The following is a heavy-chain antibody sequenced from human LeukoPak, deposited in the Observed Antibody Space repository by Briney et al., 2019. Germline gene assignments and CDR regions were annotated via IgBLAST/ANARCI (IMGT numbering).Heavy chain of an antibody. V-gene: IGHV4-39*07. CDR3: ARVHGSGYNIHNWFDP. D-gene: IGHD5-24*01. Sequence: TSETLSLTCTVSGGSISSRSYYWGWIRQPPGKGLEWIGNIYYSGSTYYSPSLKSRVTISVDTSKNHFSLELSSVTAADTALYYCARVHGSGYNIHNWFDPWGQGTLVTVSS. CDR2: IYYSGST. CDR1: GGSISSRSYY. J-gene: IGHJ5*02.